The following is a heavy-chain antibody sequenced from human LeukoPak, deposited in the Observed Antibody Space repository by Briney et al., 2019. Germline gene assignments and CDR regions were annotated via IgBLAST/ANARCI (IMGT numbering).Heavy chain of an antibody. CDR1: GFTFSSYE. CDR2: ISSSGSTI. Sequence: GGSLRLSCAASGFTFSSYEMNWVRQAPGKGLEWVSYISSSGSTIYYADSVEGRFTISRDNAKNSLYLQMNSLRAEDTAVYYCASYDFWSGYYAMDVWGQGTMVTVSS. D-gene: IGHD3-3*01. J-gene: IGHJ6*02. V-gene: IGHV3-48*03. CDR3: ASYDFWSGYYAMDV.